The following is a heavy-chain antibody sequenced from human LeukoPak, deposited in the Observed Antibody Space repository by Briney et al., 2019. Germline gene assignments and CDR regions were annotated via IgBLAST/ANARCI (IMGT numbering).Heavy chain of an antibody. CDR2: ITNDGSST. Sequence: GGSLRLSCAASGLTFSSHWMHWVRQAPGKGLVWVSRITNDGSSTTYADSVRGRFTISRDNAKNSLYLQMDSLRAEDTAVYYCARHIPFDCWGQGTLVTVSS. CDR1: GLTFSSHW. D-gene: IGHD2-21*01. CDR3: ARHIPFDC. V-gene: IGHV3-74*01. J-gene: IGHJ4*02.